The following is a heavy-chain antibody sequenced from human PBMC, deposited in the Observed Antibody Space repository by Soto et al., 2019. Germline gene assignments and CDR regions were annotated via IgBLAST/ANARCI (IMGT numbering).Heavy chain of an antibody. V-gene: IGHV4-61*01. CDR2: VYYSGTT. J-gene: IGHJ4*02. D-gene: IGHD6-19*01. Sequence: PSETLSLTCSVSGGSVSDKTYYWSWIRQPPGKRLEWIGYVYYSGTTNYNPSLKSRVTISVDLSKNRFSLRLSSVTAADTAVYYCARVAGSGWHDAWGQGTLVTVSS. CDR3: ARVAGSGWHDA. CDR1: GGSVSDKTYY.